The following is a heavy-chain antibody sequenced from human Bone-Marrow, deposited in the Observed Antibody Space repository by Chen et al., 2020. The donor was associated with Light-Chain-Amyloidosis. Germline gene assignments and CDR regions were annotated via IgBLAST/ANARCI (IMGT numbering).Heavy chain of an antibody. V-gene: IGHV3-23*04. CDR2: ISGDGGRT. CDR1: GFTFSSYA. CDR3: VRDGSGAVPFDS. D-gene: IGHD1-1*01. Sequence: EVQLVESGRNLVQPGGSLRLSCAASGFTFSSYAMNWVRQAPGQGLEWVSTISGDGGRTYYGDSLRGRFTISRDNAKNTLSLQMNSLRAEDTAVYYCVRDGSGAVPFDSWGQGTLVVVSS. J-gene: IGHJ4*02.